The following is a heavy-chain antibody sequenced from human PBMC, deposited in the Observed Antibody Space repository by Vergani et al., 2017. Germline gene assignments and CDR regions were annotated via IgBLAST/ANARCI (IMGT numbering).Heavy chain of an antibody. CDR2: IYYVGNA. J-gene: IGHJ5*02. D-gene: IGHD2/OR15-2a*01. V-gene: IGHV4-39*01. CDR1: GGTISSSSYR. Sequence: QVQLQESGPGVVKPSETLSLTCTASGGTISSSSYRWAWLRQPPGKELEWIGSIYYVGNADYNPSLESRVTMSVDTAKNQFALNLISVTAADTAVYFCARQNGIVQYLGDGFRYWLDPWGQGTLVTVSS. CDR3: ARQNGIVQYLGDGFRYWLDP.